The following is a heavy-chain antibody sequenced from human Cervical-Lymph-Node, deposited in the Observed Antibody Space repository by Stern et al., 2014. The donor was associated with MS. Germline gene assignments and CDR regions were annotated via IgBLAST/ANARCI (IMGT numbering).Heavy chain of an antibody. CDR1: GFTFSSYW. Sequence: QLVESGGGLVQPGGSLRLSCAASGFTFSSYWMHWVRQAPGKGLVWVSRINTDGRSTNYADSVKGRFTISRDNAKNTLYLRMNSLRVEDTAVYYCARGTVAAAGTDYWGQGTLVTVSS. D-gene: IGHD6-13*01. V-gene: IGHV3-74*02. CDR2: INTDGRST. CDR3: ARGTVAAAGTDY. J-gene: IGHJ4*02.